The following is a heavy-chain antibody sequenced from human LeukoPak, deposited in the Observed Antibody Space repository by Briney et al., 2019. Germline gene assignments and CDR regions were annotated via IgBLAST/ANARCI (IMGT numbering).Heavy chain of an antibody. CDR2: INPISGGT. CDR3: ARGPIAQGYCSSASCYNDAFDI. CDR1: GYTFTGYY. D-gene: IGHD2-2*02. Sequence: ASVKVSCKASGYTFTGYYMHWVRQAPGQGLEWMGWINPISGGTNYAQKFQGRVTMTRDTSISTAYMELSRLRSDDTAVYYCARGPIAQGYCSSASCYNDAFDIWGQGTMVTVSS. V-gene: IGHV1-2*02. J-gene: IGHJ3*02.